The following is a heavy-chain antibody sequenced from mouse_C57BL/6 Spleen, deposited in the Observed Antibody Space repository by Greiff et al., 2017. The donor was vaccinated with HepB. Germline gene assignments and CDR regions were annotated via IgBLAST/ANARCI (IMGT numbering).Heavy chain of an antibody. CDR3: AREYYDDAMDY. CDR1: GFTFSDYY. Sequence: EVQLVESEGGLVQPGSSMKLSCTASGFTFSDYYMAWVRQVPEKGLEWVANINYDGSSTYYLDSLKSRFIISRDNAKNILYLQMSSLKSEDTATYYCAREYYDDAMDYWGQGTSVTVSS. D-gene: IGHD1-1*01. J-gene: IGHJ4*01. CDR2: INYDGSST. V-gene: IGHV5-16*01.